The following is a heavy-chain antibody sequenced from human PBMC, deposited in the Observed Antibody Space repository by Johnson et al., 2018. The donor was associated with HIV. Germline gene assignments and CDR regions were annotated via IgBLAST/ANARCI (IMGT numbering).Heavy chain of an antibody. CDR3: ARALEGDAFDI. CDR1: GITVSSTY. D-gene: IGHD5-24*01. J-gene: IGHJ3*02. Sequence: VQLVESGGGLVQPGGSLRLSCAASGITVSSTYMSWVRQAPGKGLEWVGRIRSKANSYATAYAASVKGRFTISRDNSKNTLYLQMNSLRAEDTAVYYCARALEGDAFDIWGQGTMVTVSS. V-gene: IGHV3-73*01. CDR2: IRSKANSYAT.